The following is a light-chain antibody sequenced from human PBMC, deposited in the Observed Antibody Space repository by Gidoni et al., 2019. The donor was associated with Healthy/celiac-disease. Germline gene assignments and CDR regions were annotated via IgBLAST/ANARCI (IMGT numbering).Light chain of an antibody. CDR2: EVS. CDR3: SSYTSSSTPYV. J-gene: IGLJ1*01. Sequence: QSALTQPASVSGSPGQSITISRTGTSSDVCGYNYVSWYQQHPGKAPKLMIYEVSNRPSGVSNRFSGSKSGNTASLTISGLQAEDEADYYCSSYTSSSTPYVFGTGTKVTVL. CDR1: SSDVCGYNY. V-gene: IGLV2-14*01.